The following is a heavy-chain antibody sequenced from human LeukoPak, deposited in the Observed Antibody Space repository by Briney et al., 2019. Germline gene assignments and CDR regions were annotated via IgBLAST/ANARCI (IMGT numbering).Heavy chain of an antibody. V-gene: IGHV3-66*01. CDR3: ARVNYDYGAYVGAFDI. J-gene: IGHJ3*02. Sequence: GGSLRLSCAVSGFAVSSNYMTWVRQAPGKGLEWVSVIFSGGPTYYADSVKGRFTISRDNSKNTLSLQMHSLRAEDTAVYYCARVNYDYGAYVGAFDIWGQGTMVTVSS. CDR1: GFAVSSNY. D-gene: IGHD4-17*01. CDR2: IFSGGPT.